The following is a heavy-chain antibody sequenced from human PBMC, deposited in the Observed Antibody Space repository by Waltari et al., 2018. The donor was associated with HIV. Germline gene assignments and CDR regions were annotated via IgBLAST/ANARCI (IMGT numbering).Heavy chain of an antibody. CDR1: GFTFSAYA. Sequence: EVQVLESGGGLVQPGGSLRPSCAASGFTFSAYAMGWVRQAPGKGLEWVSAIGRSGATTFYADSGKGRFTISRDNSKNTLYLQMNSLRAEDTAVYYCARGHRETVTTLRFDPWGQGTLVTVSS. D-gene: IGHD4-17*01. CDR2: IGRSGATT. CDR3: ARGHRETVTTLRFDP. J-gene: IGHJ5*02. V-gene: IGHV3-23*01.